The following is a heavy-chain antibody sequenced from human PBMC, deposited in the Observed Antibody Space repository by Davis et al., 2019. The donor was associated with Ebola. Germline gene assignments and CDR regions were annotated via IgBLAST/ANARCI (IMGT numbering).Heavy chain of an antibody. Sequence: GESLKISCKASGGTFSSYAISWVRQAPGQGLEWMGWISAYNGNTNYAQKLQGRVTMTTDTSTSTAYMELRSLRSDDTAVYYCARENTRYCSSTSCYYYGMDVWGQGTTVTVSS. CDR3: ARENTRYCSSTSCYYYGMDV. V-gene: IGHV1-18*01. D-gene: IGHD2-2*01. CDR2: ISAYNGNT. CDR1: GGTFSSYA. J-gene: IGHJ6*02.